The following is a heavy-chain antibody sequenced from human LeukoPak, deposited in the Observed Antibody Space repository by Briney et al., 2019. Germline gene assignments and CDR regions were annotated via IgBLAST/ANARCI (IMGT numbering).Heavy chain of an antibody. Sequence: GGSLRLSCAASGFTFGSYWMHWVRQAPGKGLVWVSRINTDGSSTSYADSVKGRFTISRDNAKNTLYLQMNSLRAEDTAVYYCARDPPLDEAGATRWGQGTLVTVSS. CDR1: GFTFGSYW. CDR2: INTDGSST. D-gene: IGHD1-26*01. CDR3: ARDPPLDEAGATR. V-gene: IGHV3-74*01. J-gene: IGHJ4*02.